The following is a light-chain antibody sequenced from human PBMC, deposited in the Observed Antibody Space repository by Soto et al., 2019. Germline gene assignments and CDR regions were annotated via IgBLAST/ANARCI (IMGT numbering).Light chain of an antibody. CDR3: YSAADNSHYV. J-gene: IGLJ1*01. Sequence: SSELTQPSSVSVSPGQTARITCSGDLLAKKYVRWFQQKPGQAPVLVIYKDSERPSGIPERFSGSSSGTTVTLTISGAQVEDEADYYCYSAADNSHYVFGTGTQLTVL. CDR2: KDS. CDR1: LLAKKY. V-gene: IGLV3-27*01.